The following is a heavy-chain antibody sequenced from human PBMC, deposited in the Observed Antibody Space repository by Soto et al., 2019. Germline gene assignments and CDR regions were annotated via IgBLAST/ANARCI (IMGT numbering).Heavy chain of an antibody. Sequence: PGGSLRLSCAASGFSFSDYGMYWVRQAPGKGLEWVAVISYEGSNKYYADSVKGRFTISRDNSKNTLYLQMNSLRAEDTAVYYCAKDLLRYYSYYYGMGVWGQGTTVTVSS. CDR3: AKDLLRYYSYYYGMGV. V-gene: IGHV3-30*18. CDR2: ISYEGSNK. J-gene: IGHJ6*02. CDR1: GFSFSDYG.